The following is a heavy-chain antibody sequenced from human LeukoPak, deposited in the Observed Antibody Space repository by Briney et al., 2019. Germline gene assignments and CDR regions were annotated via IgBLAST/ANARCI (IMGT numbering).Heavy chain of an antibody. CDR2: ISSSSSYI. V-gene: IGHV3-21*01. CDR3: ARDLRYSSSWYSDYYYYGMDV. CDR1: GFTFSSYS. D-gene: IGHD6-13*01. J-gene: IGHJ6*02. Sequence: PGGSLRLSCAASGFTFSSYSMNWVRQAPGKGLEWVSSISSSSSYIYYADSVKGRFTISRDNAKNSLYLQMNSLRAEDTAVYYCARDLRYSSSWYSDYYYYGMDVWGQGTTVTVSS.